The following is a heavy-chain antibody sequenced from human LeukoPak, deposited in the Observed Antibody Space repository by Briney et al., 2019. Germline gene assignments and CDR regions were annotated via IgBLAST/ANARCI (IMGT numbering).Heavy chain of an antibody. J-gene: IGHJ3*01. Sequence: KTSETLSLTCAVYGGSFNDSYWTWIRQPPGKGLEWIGEINHSRNTNYNPSLKSRVTMLVDTPKHQFFLKLTSLTAADTAVYFCARPHRPEAFNVWGQGTMVTVSS. V-gene: IGHV4-34*01. CDR2: INHSRNT. CDR1: GGSFNDSY. CDR3: ARPHRPEAFNV. D-gene: IGHD6-6*01.